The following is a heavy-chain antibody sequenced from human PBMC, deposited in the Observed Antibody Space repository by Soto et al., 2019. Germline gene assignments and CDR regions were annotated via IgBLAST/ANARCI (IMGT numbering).Heavy chain of an antibody. J-gene: IGHJ6*02. CDR1: GFTFSNAW. V-gene: IGHV3-15*01. CDR2: IKSKTDGGTT. CDR3: TTEGGQRYYYYYGMDV. D-gene: IGHD1-1*01. Sequence: EVQLVESGGGLVKPGGSLRLSCAASGFTFSNAWMSWVRQAPGKGLEWVGRIKSKTDGGTTDYAAPVKGRFTISRDDSKNTLYLQMNSLKTEDTAVYYCTTEGGQRYYYYYGMDVWGQGTTVTVSS.